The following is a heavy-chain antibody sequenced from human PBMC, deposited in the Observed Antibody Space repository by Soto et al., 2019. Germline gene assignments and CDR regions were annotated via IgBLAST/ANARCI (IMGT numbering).Heavy chain of an antibody. V-gene: IGHV4-31*03. CDR2: IYYTGST. D-gene: IGHD1-26*01. J-gene: IGHJ4*02. CDR1: GGSIYTGGFY. Sequence: QVQLQESGPGLVKPSQTLSLTCTVSGGSIYTGGFYWSWIRQLPGKGLEWLGYIYYTGSTQYTPSLNSRLTISTATSDSPFSLRLTSVTAADTAVYYGATSLVTSRTRVDYCGKRTLVTVS. CDR3: ATSLVTSRTRVDY.